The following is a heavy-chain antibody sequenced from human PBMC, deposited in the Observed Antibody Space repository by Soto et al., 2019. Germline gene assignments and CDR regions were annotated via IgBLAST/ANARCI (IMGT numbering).Heavy chain of an antibody. D-gene: IGHD3-10*01. CDR3: AHVEGLLWFGELHDAFDI. CDR1: GFSLSTSGVG. J-gene: IGHJ3*02. Sequence: QITLKESGPTLVKPTQTLTLTCTFSGFSLSTSGVGVGWIRQPPGKALEWLALIYWDDDKRYSPSLKSRLTITKYTSKNQVVLTMTNMDPVDTATYYCAHVEGLLWFGELHDAFDIWGQGTMVTVSS. CDR2: IYWDDDK. V-gene: IGHV2-5*02.